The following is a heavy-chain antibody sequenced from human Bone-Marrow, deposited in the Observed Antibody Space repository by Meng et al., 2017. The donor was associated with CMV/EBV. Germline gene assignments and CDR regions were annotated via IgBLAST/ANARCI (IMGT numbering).Heavy chain of an antibody. Sequence: GESLKISCAASGFTDSSNYMSWVRQAPGKGLEWVSVIYSGGSTYYADSVKGRYTISRDNAKKSLYRQMNSLRAEDTAVYDSARRYGGSSYYYGMDVWGQGTTVTVSS. CDR2: IYSGGST. J-gene: IGHJ6*02. D-gene: IGHD4-23*01. CDR3: ARRYGGSSYYYGMDV. V-gene: IGHV3-53*01. CDR1: GFTDSSNY.